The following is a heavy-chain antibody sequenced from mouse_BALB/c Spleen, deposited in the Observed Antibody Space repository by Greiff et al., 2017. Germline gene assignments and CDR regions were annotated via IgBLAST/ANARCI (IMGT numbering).Heavy chain of an antibody. Sequence: LVESGAELARPGASVKMSCKASGYTFTSYTMHWVKQRPGQGLEWIGYINPSSGYTNYNQKFKDKATLTADKSSSTAYMQLSSLTSEDSAVYYCARREITTGFAYWGQGTLVTVSA. D-gene: IGHD2-4*01. CDR1: GYTFTSYT. CDR3: ARREITTGFAY. V-gene: IGHV1-4*01. CDR2: INPSSGYT. J-gene: IGHJ3*01.